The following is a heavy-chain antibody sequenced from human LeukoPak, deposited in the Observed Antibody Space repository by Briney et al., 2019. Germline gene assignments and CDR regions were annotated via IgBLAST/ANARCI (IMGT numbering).Heavy chain of an antibody. D-gene: IGHD6-19*01. CDR1: GFTFSSYG. Sequence: PGGSLRLSCAASGFTFSSYGMHWVRQAPGKGLEWVAVISYDGSNKYYADSVKGRFTISRDNSKNTLYLQMNSLRAADTAVYYCAKAAYSSGWQLFDYWGQGTLITVSS. CDR3: AKAAYSSGWQLFDY. V-gene: IGHV3-30*18. J-gene: IGHJ4*02. CDR2: ISYDGSNK.